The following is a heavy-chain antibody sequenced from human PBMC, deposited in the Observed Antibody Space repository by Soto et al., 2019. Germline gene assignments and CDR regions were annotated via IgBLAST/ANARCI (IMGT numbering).Heavy chain of an antibody. CDR3: AKDPGYYDFWSGYPNDY. J-gene: IGHJ4*02. Sequence: GGFLRLSCAASGFTFSSYGMHWVRQAPGKGLEWVAVISYDGSNKYYADSVKGRFTISRDNSKNTLYLQMNSLRAEDTAVYYCAKDPGYYDFWSGYPNDYWGQGTLVTVSS. V-gene: IGHV3-30*18. CDR2: ISYDGSNK. D-gene: IGHD3-3*01. CDR1: GFTFSSYG.